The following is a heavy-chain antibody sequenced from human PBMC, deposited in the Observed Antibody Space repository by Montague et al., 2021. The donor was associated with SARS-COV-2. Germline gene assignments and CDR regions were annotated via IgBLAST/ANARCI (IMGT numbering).Heavy chain of an antibody. V-gene: IGHV3-53*01. D-gene: IGHD6-13*01. J-gene: IGHJ6*02. Sequence: SRRLSCAASGFTVSSNYMSWVRQAPGKGLEWVSVIYSGGSTYYADSVKGRFTISRDNSKNTLYLQMNSLRAEDTAMYYCARGGHSSSWYYYYGMDVWGQGTTVTVSS. CDR2: IYSGGST. CDR3: ARGGHSSSWYYYYGMDV. CDR1: GFTVSSNY.